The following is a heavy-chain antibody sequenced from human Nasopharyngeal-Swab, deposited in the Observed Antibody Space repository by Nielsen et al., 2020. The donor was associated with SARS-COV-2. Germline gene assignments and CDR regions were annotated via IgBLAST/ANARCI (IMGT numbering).Heavy chain of an antibody. CDR2: INHSGST. CDR3: ARKGGDMVRGIDY. Sequence: SETLSLTFAVYGGSFSGYYWSWIRQPPGKGLEWIGEINHSGSTNYNPSLKSRVTISVDTSKNQFSLKLSSVTAADTAVYYCARKGGDMVRGIDYWGQGTLVTVSS. CDR1: GGSFSGYY. J-gene: IGHJ4*02. D-gene: IGHD3-10*01. V-gene: IGHV4-34*01.